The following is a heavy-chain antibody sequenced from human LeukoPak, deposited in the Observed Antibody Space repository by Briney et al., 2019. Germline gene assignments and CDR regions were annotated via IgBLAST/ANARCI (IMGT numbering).Heavy chain of an antibody. V-gene: IGHV1-24*01. CDR3: ARGYLAIFGVVISFDP. CDR2: FDPEDGET. J-gene: IGHJ5*02. D-gene: IGHD3-3*01. Sequence: ASVKVSCKVSGYTLTELSMHWVRQAPGKGLEWMGGFDPEDGETIYAQKFQGRVTMTEDTSTDTAYMELSSLRSEDTAVYYCARGYLAIFGVVISFDPWGQGTLVTVSS. CDR1: GYTLTELS.